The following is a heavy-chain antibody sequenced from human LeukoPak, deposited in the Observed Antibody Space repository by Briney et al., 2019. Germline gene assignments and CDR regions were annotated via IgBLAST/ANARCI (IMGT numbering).Heavy chain of an antibody. D-gene: IGHD1-26*01. Sequence: PGGSLRLSCAASGFTFSSYAMSWVRQAPGKGLEWVSAISGSGGSTYYADSVKGRFTISRDNSKNTLYLQMNSLRAEDTAVYYCAKDDRGTTTPYYFNYWGQGTLVTVSS. CDR1: GFTFSSYA. V-gene: IGHV3-23*01. CDR2: ISGSGGST. CDR3: AKDDRGTTTPYYFNY. J-gene: IGHJ4*02.